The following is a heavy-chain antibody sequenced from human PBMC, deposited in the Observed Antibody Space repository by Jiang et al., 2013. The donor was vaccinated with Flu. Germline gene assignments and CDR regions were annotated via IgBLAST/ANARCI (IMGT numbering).Heavy chain of an antibody. CDR3: ARELVVVPAASFDY. V-gene: IGHV1-46*01. Sequence: EVKKPGSSVKVSCKASGGTFSSYAISWVRQAPGQGLEWMGIINPSGGSTSYAQKFQGRVTMTRDTSTSTVYMELSSLRSEDTAVYYCARELVVVPAASFDYWGQGTLVTVSS. D-gene: IGHD2-2*01. J-gene: IGHJ4*02. CDR1: GGTFSSYA. CDR2: INPSGGST.